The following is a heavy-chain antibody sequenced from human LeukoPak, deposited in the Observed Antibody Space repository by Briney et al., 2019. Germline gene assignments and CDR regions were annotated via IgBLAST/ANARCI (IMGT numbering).Heavy chain of an antibody. CDR2: ISGSGGST. Sequence: GGSLRLSCAASGFTFGRYAMSWVRQAPGKGLEWVSAISGSGGSTYYTESVKGRFTISRDNSKNTLFLQANSLRAEDTAVYLCAIRTGRGTFDYWGQGTLVTVSS. CDR3: AIRTGRGTFDY. D-gene: IGHD1-26*01. CDR1: GFTFGRYA. J-gene: IGHJ4*02. V-gene: IGHV3-23*01.